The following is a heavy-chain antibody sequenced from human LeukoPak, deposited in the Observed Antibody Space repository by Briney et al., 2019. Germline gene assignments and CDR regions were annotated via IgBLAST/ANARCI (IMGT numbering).Heavy chain of an antibody. CDR2: IKEDGSEE. CDR1: GFSFNNFW. CDR3: ARGHYADYT. J-gene: IGHJ5*02. D-gene: IGHD4-17*01. Sequence: PGGSLRLSXATSGFSFNNFWMGWVRQAPGKGLESVANIKEDGSEEYYVDSVKGRFTISRDNAKNSLYLQMNSLRVEDTAIYYCARGHYADYTWGQGTPVTVSS. V-gene: IGHV3-7*01.